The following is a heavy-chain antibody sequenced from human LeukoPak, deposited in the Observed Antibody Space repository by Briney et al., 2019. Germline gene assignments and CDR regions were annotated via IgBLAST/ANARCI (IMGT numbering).Heavy chain of an antibody. CDR2: ISYDGSNK. CDR1: GFTFSSYG. V-gene: IGHV3-30*18. CDR3: AKEKSGGWDSPFDY. Sequence: GRSLRLSCAASGFTFSSYGMHWVRQAPGKGLEWVAVISYDGSNKYYADSVKGRFTISRDNSKNTLYLQMNSLRAEDTAVYYCAKEKSGGWDSPFDYWGQGTLVTVSS. D-gene: IGHD6-19*01. J-gene: IGHJ4*02.